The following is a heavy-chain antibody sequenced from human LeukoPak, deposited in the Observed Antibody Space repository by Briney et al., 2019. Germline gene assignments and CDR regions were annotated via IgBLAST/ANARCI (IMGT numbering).Heavy chain of an antibody. J-gene: IGHJ4*02. D-gene: IGHD4-17*01. V-gene: IGHV3-23*01. CDR2: IRGSGGST. CDR1: GFTFSDYY. CDR3: AKDLYGDYGGIDY. Sequence: GSLRLSCAASGFTFSDYYMSWVRQAPGKGLEWVSVIRGSGGSTYYADSVKGRFTISRDNSKNTLYLQMNSLRAEDTAIYYCAKDLYGDYGGIDYWGQGTLVTVSS.